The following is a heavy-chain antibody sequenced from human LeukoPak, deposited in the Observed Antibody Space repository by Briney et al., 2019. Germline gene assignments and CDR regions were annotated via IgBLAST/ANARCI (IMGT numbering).Heavy chain of an antibody. V-gene: IGHV1-18*01. D-gene: IGHD3-22*01. Sequence: GASVKVSCKASGYTFTSYGIGWVRQAPGQGLEWMGWISAYDGNTNYAQKLQGRVTMTTDTSTSTAYMELRSLRSDDTAVYYCARDRPAAYYYDSSGYSSGDFDYWGQGTLVTVSS. CDR2: ISAYDGNT. CDR3: ARDRPAAYYYDSSGYSSGDFDY. CDR1: GYTFTSYG. J-gene: IGHJ4*02.